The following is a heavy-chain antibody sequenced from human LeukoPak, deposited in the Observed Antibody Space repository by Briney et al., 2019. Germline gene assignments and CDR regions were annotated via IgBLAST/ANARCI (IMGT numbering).Heavy chain of an antibody. CDR1: GGSISSYY. D-gene: IGHD3-3*01. V-gene: IGHV4-4*07. CDR3: ARTPYSTIFGVHGWFDP. J-gene: IGHJ5*02. Sequence: SETPSLTCTVSGGSISSYYWSWIRQPAGKGLEWIGRIYTSGSTNYNPSLKSRVTMSVDTSKNQFSLKLSSVTAADTAVYYCARTPYSTIFGVHGWFDPWGQGTLVTVSS. CDR2: IYTSGST.